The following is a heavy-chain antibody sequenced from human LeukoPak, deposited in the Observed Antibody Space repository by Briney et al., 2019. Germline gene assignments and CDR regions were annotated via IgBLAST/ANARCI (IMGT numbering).Heavy chain of an antibody. D-gene: IGHD5-12*01. CDR3: ARDESRDGYNFFCDY. CDR2: IKQDGSEK. J-gene: IGHJ4*02. V-gene: IGHV3-7*01. Sequence: GGSLRLSCAASGFTFSSYWMSWVRQAPGKGLEWVANIKQDGSEKYYVDSVKGRFTISRDNAKNSLYLQMNSLRAEDTAVYYCARDESRDGYNFFCDYWGQGTLVTASS. CDR1: GFTFSSYW.